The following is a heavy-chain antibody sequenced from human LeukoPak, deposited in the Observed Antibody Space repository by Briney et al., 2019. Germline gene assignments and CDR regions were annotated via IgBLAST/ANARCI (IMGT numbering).Heavy chain of an antibody. D-gene: IGHD3-3*01. CDR3: ARDRAWNYFDY. J-gene: IGHJ4*02. CDR2: ISNDGSRK. CDR1: GFTFSRHG. V-gene: IGHV3-30*03. Sequence: GSLRLSCAPSGFTFSRHGMHWVRQAPGKGLEWVAIISNDGSRKYYAHSVEGRFTISRDNSKNTLYLQMDSLRAEDTAVYYCARDRAWNYFDYWGQGTLVTVSS.